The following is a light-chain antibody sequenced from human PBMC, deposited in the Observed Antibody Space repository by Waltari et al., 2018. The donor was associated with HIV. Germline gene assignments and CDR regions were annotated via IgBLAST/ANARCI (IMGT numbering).Light chain of an antibody. V-gene: IGLV1-51*01. CDR3: GTWDSSLSAGGV. Sequence: QSVLTQPPSVSPAPGQKVTISCSGSRSNIGNNHVPWYQHLPGTAPKLLIYDNNKRPSGIPDRFSGSKSGTSATLGITGLQTGDEADYYCGTWDSSLSAGGVFGGGTKLTVL. J-gene: IGLJ2*01. CDR1: RSNIGNNH. CDR2: DNN.